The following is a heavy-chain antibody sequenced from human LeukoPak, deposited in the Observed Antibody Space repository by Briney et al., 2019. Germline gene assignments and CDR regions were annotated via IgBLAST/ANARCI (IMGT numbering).Heavy chain of an antibody. V-gene: IGHV4-39*07. D-gene: IGHD4-17*01. CDR1: GGSISSSSYY. J-gene: IGHJ4*02. Sequence: SETLSLTCTVSGGSISSSSYYWSWIRQPPGKGLEWIGEINHSGSTNYNPSLKSRVTISVDTSKNQFSLKLSSVTAADTAVYYCARDGDYGSFDYWGQGTLVTVSS. CDR2: INHSGST. CDR3: ARDGDYGSFDY.